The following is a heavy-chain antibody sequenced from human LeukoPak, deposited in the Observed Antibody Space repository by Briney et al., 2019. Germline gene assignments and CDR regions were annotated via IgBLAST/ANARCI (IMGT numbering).Heavy chain of an antibody. CDR1: GYSFTSYW. J-gene: IGHJ4*02. Sequence: GESLKISCKGSGYSFTSYWIGWVRQMPGKGLEWMGIIYPGDSDTRYSPSFQGQVTISADKSISTAYLQWSSLKAPDTAMYYCARRVAVAGYYFDYWGQGTLVTVSS. D-gene: IGHD6-19*01. CDR3: ARRVAVAGYYFDY. V-gene: IGHV5-51*01. CDR2: IYPGDSDT.